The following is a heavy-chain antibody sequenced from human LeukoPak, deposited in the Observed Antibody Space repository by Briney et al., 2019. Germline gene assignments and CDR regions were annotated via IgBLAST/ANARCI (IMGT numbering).Heavy chain of an antibody. CDR1: GFTFSSYA. CDR3: ARGSIAARF. CDR2: ISGSGGST. Sequence: PGGSLRLSCAASGFTFSSYAMSWVRQAPGKGLEWVSAISGSGGSTYYADSVKGRFTISRDNARNSLYLQMNSLRAEDTAVYYCARGSIAARFWGQGNLVTVSS. D-gene: IGHD6-6*01. V-gene: IGHV3-23*01. J-gene: IGHJ4*02.